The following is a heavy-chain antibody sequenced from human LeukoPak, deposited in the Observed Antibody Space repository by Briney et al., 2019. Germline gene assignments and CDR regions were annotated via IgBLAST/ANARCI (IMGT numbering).Heavy chain of an antibody. Sequence: SETLSLTCAVYGGSFSGYYWSWIRQPPGKGLEWIGEINHSGSTNYNPSLKSRVTISVDTSKNQFSLKLSSVTAADTAVYYCARVSGYSGYERRRWGAFDYWGQGTLVTVSS. D-gene: IGHD5-12*01. J-gene: IGHJ4*02. CDR2: INHSGST. CDR1: GGSFSGYY. CDR3: ARVSGYSGYERRRWGAFDY. V-gene: IGHV4-34*01.